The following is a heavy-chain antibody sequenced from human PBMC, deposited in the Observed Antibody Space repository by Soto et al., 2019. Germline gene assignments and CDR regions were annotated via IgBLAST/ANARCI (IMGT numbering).Heavy chain of an antibody. CDR2: IYTSGGT. J-gene: IGHJ2*01. CDR3: ARVVRAIVVVPAAIFDL. Sequence: QVQLQESGPGLVKPLETLSLTCTVSGGSISDYYWSWIRQPAGKALEWIGRIYTSGGTDYNPSLKSRVTISVDKSKNQFSLKLSSVTAADTAVYYCARVVRAIVVVPAAIFDLWGRGTLVTVSS. D-gene: IGHD2-2*01. CDR1: GGSISDYY. V-gene: IGHV4-4*07.